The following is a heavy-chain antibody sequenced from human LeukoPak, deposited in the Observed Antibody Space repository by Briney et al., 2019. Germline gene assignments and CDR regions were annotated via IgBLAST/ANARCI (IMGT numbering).Heavy chain of an antibody. J-gene: IGHJ5*02. D-gene: IGHD1-1*01. CDR2: IRYDGSNK. Sequence: GGSLRLSCAASGFTFSSYGMHWVRQAPGKGLEWVAFIRYDGSNKYYADSVKGRFTISRDNSKNTLYLQMNSLRAEDTAVYYCAKGAPGTRVQTFVPWGQGTLVTVSS. V-gene: IGHV3-30*02. CDR3: AKGAPGTRVQTFVP. CDR1: GFTFSSYG.